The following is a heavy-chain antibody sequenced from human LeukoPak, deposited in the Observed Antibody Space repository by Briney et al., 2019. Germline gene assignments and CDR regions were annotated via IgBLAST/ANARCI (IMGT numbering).Heavy chain of an antibody. J-gene: IGHJ6*03. CDR1: GDSVSSNSAA. CDR2: TYYRSKWYN. CDR3: AKGRITGGVYYYYMDV. V-gene: IGHV6-1*01. Sequence: SQTLSLTCAISGDSVSSNSAAWNWIRQSPSRGLEWLGRTYYRSKWYNDYAVSVKSRITINPDTPKNQFSLQLNSVTPEDTAVYYCAKGRITGGVYYYYMDVWGKGTTVTVSS. D-gene: IGHD1-20*01.